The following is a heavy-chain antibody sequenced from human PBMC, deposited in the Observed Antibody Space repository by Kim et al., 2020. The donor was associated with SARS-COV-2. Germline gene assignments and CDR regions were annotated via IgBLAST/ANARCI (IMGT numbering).Heavy chain of an antibody. V-gene: IGHV3-48*04. D-gene: IGHD5-12*01. Sequence: GGSLRLSCAASGFTFSSYSMNWVRQAPGKGLEWVSYISSSSSTIYYADSVKGRFTISRDNAKNSLYLQMNSLRAEDTAVYYCARGMATISGYYYYGMDVWGQGTTVTVSS. CDR2: ISSSSSTI. CDR3: ARGMATISGYYYYGMDV. J-gene: IGHJ6*02. CDR1: GFTFSSYS.